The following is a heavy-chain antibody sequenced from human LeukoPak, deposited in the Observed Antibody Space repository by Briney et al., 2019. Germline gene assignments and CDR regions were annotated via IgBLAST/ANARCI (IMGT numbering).Heavy chain of an antibody. J-gene: IGHJ4*02. CDR3: ARSKGWSGYFFDY. D-gene: IGHD3-3*01. V-gene: IGHV1-69*13. Sequence: SVKVSCKASGGTFSSYAISWVRQAPGQGLEWMGGIIPIFGTANYAQKFQGRVTITADESTSTAYMELSSLRSEDTAVYYCARSKGWSGYFFDYWGQGTPVTVSS. CDR1: GGTFSSYA. CDR2: IIPIFGTA.